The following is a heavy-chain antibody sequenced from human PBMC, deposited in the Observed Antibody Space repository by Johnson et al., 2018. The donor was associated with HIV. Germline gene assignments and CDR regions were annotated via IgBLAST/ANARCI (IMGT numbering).Heavy chain of an antibody. D-gene: IGHD1-26*01. CDR3: EKDKGKWELLGAFDI. V-gene: IGHV3-66*01. CDR2: IYSGAST. J-gene: IGHJ3*02. CDR1: GFTVSSKY. Sequence: VQLVESGGDLVQPGGSLRLSCAASGFTVSSKYMAWVRQAPGQGLEWVSVIYSGASTYYANSVKGRFTISSDNSKHTLYLQMGSLRAEDMDVYYCEKDKGKWELLGAFDIWGQGTMVTVSS.